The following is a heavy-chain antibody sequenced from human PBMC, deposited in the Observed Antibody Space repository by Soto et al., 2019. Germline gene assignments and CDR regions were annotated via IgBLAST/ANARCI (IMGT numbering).Heavy chain of an antibody. CDR1: GGSISSSSYY. J-gene: IGHJ5*02. D-gene: IGHD3-3*01. CDR2: IYYSGST. CDR3: AISARITIFGVVRYNWFDP. V-gene: IGHV4-39*01. Sequence: SETLSLTCTVSGGSISSSSYYWGWIRQPPGKGLEWIGSIYYSGSTYYKPSLKSRVTISVDTSKKQISLKLSSVTAADTAVYYCAISARITIFGVVRYNWFDPWGQGTLVTVSS.